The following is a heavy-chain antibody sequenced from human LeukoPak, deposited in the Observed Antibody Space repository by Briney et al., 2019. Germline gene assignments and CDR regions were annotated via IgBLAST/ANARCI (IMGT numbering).Heavy chain of an antibody. CDR2: IFGSGDF. Sequence: PSETLPLTCAVYGGSFSGYYWSWIRQPPGKGLEWIGWIFGSGDFNYNPSLKSRLSISVDTSNNQFSLKLTSATAADTAVYYCAREKDTGSNHAKIRYDIWGQGTMVTVSS. CDR3: AREKDTGSNHAKIRYDI. V-gene: IGHV4-59*01. J-gene: IGHJ3*02. CDR1: GGSFSGYY. D-gene: IGHD1-26*01.